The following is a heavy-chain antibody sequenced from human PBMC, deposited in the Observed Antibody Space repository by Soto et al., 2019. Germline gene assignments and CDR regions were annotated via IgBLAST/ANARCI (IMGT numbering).Heavy chain of an antibody. CDR3: ARADWRWFDP. Sequence: SETLSLTCTVSGGSIGSTGYYWGWIRQPPGKGLEWIGNIYHSGSTYYNPSLKSRVTISVDTSKNQFSLKLSSVTAADTAVYYCARADWRWFDPWGQGTLVTVSS. J-gene: IGHJ5*02. D-gene: IGHD3-3*01. V-gene: IGHV4-39*07. CDR1: GGSIGSTGYY. CDR2: IYHSGST.